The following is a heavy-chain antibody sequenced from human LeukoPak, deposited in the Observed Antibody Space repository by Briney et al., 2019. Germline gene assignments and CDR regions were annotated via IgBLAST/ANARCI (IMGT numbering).Heavy chain of an antibody. Sequence: DPSETLSLTCAVYGGSFSDYYWSWIRQTPGEGLQWIGGIKYSGNTDYNPSLKSRVTMSIDTSKNQFSLKLSSVTAAETAVYYCGRTRARYSNGYEGTAFDIWGQGTMVIVSS. V-gene: IGHV4-34*01. J-gene: IGHJ3*02. CDR2: IKYSGNT. D-gene: IGHD5-18*01. CDR3: GRTRARYSNGYEGTAFDI. CDR1: GGSFSDYY.